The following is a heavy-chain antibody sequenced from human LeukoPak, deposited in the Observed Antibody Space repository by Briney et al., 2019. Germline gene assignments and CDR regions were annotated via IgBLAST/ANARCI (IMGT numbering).Heavy chain of an antibody. V-gene: IGHV1-2*02. J-gene: IGHJ4*02. CDR3: AITPSSDMKNN. Sequence: ASVKVSCKSSAYTFTVYYMHWVRQAPGQGLEWMGWINPNSGGTNYAQKFQGRVTMTRDTSISAAYMELSRLRSDDTAVYYCAITPSSDMKNNWGQGTPVTVSS. CDR1: AYTFTVYY. CDR2: INPNSGGT. D-gene: IGHD6-19*01.